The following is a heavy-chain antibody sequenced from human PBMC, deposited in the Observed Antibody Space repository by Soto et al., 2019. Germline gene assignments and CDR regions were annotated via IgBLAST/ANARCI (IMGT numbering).Heavy chain of an antibody. J-gene: IGHJ3*02. Sequence: PGGSLRLSCAASGFTFSNAWMNWVRLAPGKGLEWVGRIKSKTDGGTTDYAAPVKGRFTISRDDSKNTLYLQMNSLKTEDTAVYYCTTLPGVVPPYVRAFDIWGQGTMVTVSS. CDR2: IKSKTDGGTT. CDR1: GFTFSNAW. CDR3: TTLPGVVPPYVRAFDI. D-gene: IGHD2-15*01. V-gene: IGHV3-15*07.